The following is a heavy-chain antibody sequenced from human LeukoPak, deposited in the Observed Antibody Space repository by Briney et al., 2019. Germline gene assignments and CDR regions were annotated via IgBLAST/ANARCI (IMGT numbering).Heavy chain of an antibody. D-gene: IGHD5-12*01. V-gene: IGHV3-48*01. Sequence: SGGSLRLSCAASGFTFNTYSMNWVRQAPGKGLEWVSYISSSSSTIYYADSVKGRFTISRDNAKNSLYLQMNSLRAEDTAVYYCARGQGYSGYDGFDYWGQGTLVTVSS. CDR3: ARGQGYSGYDGFDY. J-gene: IGHJ4*02. CDR1: GFTFNTYS. CDR2: ISSSSSTI.